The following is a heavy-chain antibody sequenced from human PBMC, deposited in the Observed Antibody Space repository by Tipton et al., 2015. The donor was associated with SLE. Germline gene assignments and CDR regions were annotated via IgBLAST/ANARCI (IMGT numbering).Heavy chain of an antibody. CDR1: GFTFSSFA. D-gene: IGHD6-13*01. Sequence: GSLRLSCAASGFTFSSFAMSWVRQAPGKGLEWVSAIYSGGDTYFADSVKGRFSISRDNAKNSLYLQMNSLRAEDTAVYYCARDPYSSPRRFDYWGQGTLVTVSS. J-gene: IGHJ4*02. CDR2: IYSGGDT. CDR3: ARDPYSSPRRFDY. V-gene: IGHV3-23*03.